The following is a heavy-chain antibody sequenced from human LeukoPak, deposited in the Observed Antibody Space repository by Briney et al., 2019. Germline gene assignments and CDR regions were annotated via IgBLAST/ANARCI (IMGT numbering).Heavy chain of an antibody. CDR1: GFTFNNYA. Sequence: GGSLRLSCAASGFTFNNYAMSWVRQAPGKGLEWVSSISSTSAHMFYADSVKGRFSISRDNAKNSLFLQMNSLRVEDTAVYYCTSRYCTTTNCYSFDNWGHGTLVTVSS. CDR3: TSRYCTTTNCYSFDN. J-gene: IGHJ3*02. CDR2: ISSTSAHM. V-gene: IGHV3-21*01. D-gene: IGHD2-2*01.